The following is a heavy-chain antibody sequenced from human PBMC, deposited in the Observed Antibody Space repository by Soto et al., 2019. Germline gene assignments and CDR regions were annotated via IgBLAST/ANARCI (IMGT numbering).Heavy chain of an antibody. CDR3: VKDQWFGSGPVFDD. D-gene: IGHD3-10*01. CDR2: ISATGGLT. J-gene: IGHJ4*02. Sequence: LLESGGGFIQPGGSLRLSCAASGFGFSSFAMSWVRQTPGRGLEWVSTISATGGLTYFADSVKGRFTISRDNSENTLHLQMNSLRAEDTAIYYCVKDQWFGSGPVFDDWGQGSLVTVSS. V-gene: IGHV3-23*01. CDR1: GFGFSSFA.